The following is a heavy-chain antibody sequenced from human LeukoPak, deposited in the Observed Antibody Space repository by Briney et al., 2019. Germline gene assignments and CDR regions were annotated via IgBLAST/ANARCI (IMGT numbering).Heavy chain of an antibody. J-gene: IGHJ6*02. Sequence: SQTLSLTCAISGDSVSSNSAAWNWIRQSPSRGLESLGRTYYRSKWYNEYAVSVKSRITINPDTSKNQFSLQLNSVTPEDTAVYYCARGNRGIWFGEFYYYYGMDVWGQGTTVTVSS. CDR3: ARGNRGIWFGEFYYYYGMDV. D-gene: IGHD3-10*01. V-gene: IGHV6-1*01. CDR2: TYYRSKWYN. CDR1: GDSVSSNSAA.